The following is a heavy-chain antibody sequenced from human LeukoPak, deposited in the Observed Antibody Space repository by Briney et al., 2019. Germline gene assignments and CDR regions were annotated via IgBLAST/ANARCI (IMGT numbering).Heavy chain of an antibody. CDR2: IYYSGST. D-gene: IGHD3-10*01. CDR1: GGSISSYY. CDR3: ARDYGITMVRGAPRPYYYYGMDV. Sequence: SETLSLTCTVSGGSISSYYWSWLRQPPGKGLDWIGYIYYSGSTNYNPSLKSRVTISVDTSKNQFSLKLSSVTAADTAVYYCARDYGITMVRGAPRPYYYYGMDVWGKGTTVTVSS. V-gene: IGHV4-59*01. J-gene: IGHJ6*04.